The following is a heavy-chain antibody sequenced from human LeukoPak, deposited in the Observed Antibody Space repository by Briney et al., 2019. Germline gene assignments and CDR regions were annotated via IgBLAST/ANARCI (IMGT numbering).Heavy chain of an antibody. CDR3: ARGRSDGFDY. CDR2: LYSGGNT. Sequence: GGSLRLSCAASEFAFSTYNMNWVRQAPGKGLEWVSVLYSGGNTYYADSVKGRFTISRDNSKNTLYLQMNSLRTEDTAVYYCARGRSDGFDYWGQGTLVTVSS. CDR1: EFAFSTYN. V-gene: IGHV3-53*01. J-gene: IGHJ4*02.